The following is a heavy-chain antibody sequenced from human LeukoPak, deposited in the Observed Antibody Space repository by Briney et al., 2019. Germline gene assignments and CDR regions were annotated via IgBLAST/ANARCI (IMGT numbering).Heavy chain of an antibody. CDR3: ARRPCWGYCSSTSWYNWFDP. D-gene: IGHD2-2*01. V-gene: IGHV4-61*02. Sequence: SETLSLTCTVSGGSISSGSYYWSWIRQPAGKGLEWIGRIYTSGSTNYNPSLKSRVTISVDTSKNQFSLKLSSVTAADTAVYYCARRPCWGYCSSTSWYNWFDPWGQGTLVTVSS. CDR1: GGSISSGSYY. CDR2: IYTSGST. J-gene: IGHJ5*02.